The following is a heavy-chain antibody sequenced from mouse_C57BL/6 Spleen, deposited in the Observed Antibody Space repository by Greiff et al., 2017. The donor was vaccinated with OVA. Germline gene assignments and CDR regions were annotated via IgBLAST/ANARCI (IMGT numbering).Heavy chain of an antibody. CDR1: GYTFPDYN. D-gene: IGHD2-4*01. V-gene: IGHV1-22*01. CDR2: INPNNGGN. J-gene: IGHJ3*01. CDR3: AGVLYYDYDAGFAY. Sequence: VQLQQSGPELVKPGASVKMSCKASGYTFPDYNMHWVKQSHGKSLEWIGYINPNNGGNSYNQKFKGKAPLTVNKSSSTAYMALRSLTSEDSAVYYCAGVLYYDYDAGFAYWGQGTLVTVSA.